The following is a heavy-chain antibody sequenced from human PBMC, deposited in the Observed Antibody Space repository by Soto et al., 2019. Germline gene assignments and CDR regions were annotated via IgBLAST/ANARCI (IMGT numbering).Heavy chain of an antibody. CDR2: ISYDGSNK. CDR3: ARDEIRFSWAYGMDV. J-gene: IGHJ6*02. D-gene: IGHD3-3*01. CDR1: GFTFSSYA. V-gene: IGHV3-30-3*01. Sequence: GSLRLSCAASGFTFSSYAMHWVRQAPGKGLEWVAVISYDGSNKYYADSVKGRFTISRDNSKNTLYLQMNSLRAEDTAVYYCARDEIRFSWAYGMDVWGQGTTVTVSS.